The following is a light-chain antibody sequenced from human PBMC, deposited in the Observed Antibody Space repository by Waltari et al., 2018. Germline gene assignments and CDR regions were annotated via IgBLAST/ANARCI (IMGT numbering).Light chain of an antibody. CDR3: CSYSGSYV. J-gene: IGLJ1*01. CDR2: DVT. V-gene: IGLV2-11*01. CDR1: SSDVGAYDS. Sequence: QSALTQPRSVSGSPGPSVPISCTGTSSDVGAYDSVSWYQQNPGKAPKLMICDVTKRPSGVPARFSGSKSGNTASLTISGLQADDEADYYCCSYSGSYVFGTGTKVTVL.